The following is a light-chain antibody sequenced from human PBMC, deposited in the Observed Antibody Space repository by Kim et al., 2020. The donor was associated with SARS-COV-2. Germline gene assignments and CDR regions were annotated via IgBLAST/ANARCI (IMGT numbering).Light chain of an antibody. CDR3: ATWDDSLNGWV. CDR2: SHN. V-gene: IGLV1-44*01. CDR1: SSNIASNT. J-gene: IGLJ3*02. Sequence: QSVLTQPPSASGAPGQRVTISCSGSSSNIASNTVIWYQQLPGTAPKLLIYSHNQRPSGVPDRFSGSKSGTSASLAISGLQSEDEADYYCATWDDSLNGWVFGGGTQLTVL.